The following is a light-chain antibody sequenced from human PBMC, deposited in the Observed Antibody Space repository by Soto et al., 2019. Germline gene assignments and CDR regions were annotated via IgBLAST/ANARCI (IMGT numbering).Light chain of an antibody. CDR3: QQYNSYWT. CDR2: DSS. V-gene: IGKV1-5*01. CDR1: QSISGW. Sequence: DIQMTQSPSTLSASVGDKVTITCRAGQSISGWLAWYQQKPGKVPKLLIYDSSSLESGVPSRFSGSGSGTEFTLTISSLQPDDFATYYCQQYNSYWTFGQGTKVEIK. J-gene: IGKJ1*01.